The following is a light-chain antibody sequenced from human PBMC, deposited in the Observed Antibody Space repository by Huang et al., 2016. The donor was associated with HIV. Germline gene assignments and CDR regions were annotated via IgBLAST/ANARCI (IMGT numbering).Light chain of an antibody. Sequence: DIVMTQSPSSLSASVGDRVTITCQASQDITNYLNWYQQRPGKAPKVLIYDASSLETGVPSRFSGSGSGKEFTFTISSLQPEETATYYCQQYDNLPLTFGGGTKVEIK. J-gene: IGKJ4*01. CDR1: QDITNY. V-gene: IGKV1-33*01. CDR3: QQYDNLPLT. CDR2: DAS.